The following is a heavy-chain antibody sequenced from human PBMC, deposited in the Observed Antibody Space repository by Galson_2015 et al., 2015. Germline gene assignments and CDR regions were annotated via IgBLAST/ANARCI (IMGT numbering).Heavy chain of an antibody. CDR1: GFIFSDYE. CDR2: INKVGDTA. CDR3: ARDTHDSGGRFDP. J-gene: IGHJ5*02. Sequence: SLRLSCATSGFIFSDYEMNWVRQAPGKGPEWVSYINKVGDTAYYADSVKGRFTVSRGNAKNSLYLQMNSLRAEDSAVYYCARDTHDSGGRFDPWGQGTLVTVSS. V-gene: IGHV3-48*03. D-gene: IGHD3-22*01.